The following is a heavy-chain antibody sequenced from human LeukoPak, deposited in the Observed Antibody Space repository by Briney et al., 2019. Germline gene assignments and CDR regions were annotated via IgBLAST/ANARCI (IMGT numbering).Heavy chain of an antibody. D-gene: IGHD6-19*01. J-gene: IGHJ4*02. CDR3: AKDNGSGWYPALDY. V-gene: IGHV3-43*02. Sequence: GGSLRLSCAASGFTFDDYAMHWVRQAPGKGLEWVSLISGDGGSTYYADSVKGRFTISRDNSKNSLYLQMNSQRTEDTALYYCAKDNGSGWYPALDYWGQGTLVTVSS. CDR2: ISGDGGST. CDR1: GFTFDDYA.